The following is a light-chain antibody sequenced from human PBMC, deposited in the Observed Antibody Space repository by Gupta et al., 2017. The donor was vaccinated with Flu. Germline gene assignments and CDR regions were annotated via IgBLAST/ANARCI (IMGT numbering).Light chain of an antibody. CDR1: QDISNY. CDR2: DAS. J-gene: IGKJ3*01. CDR3: QHYDNLPLT. V-gene: IGKV1-33*01. Sequence: DIQMTQSPSSLSASVGDRVTITCQASQDISNYLNWYQQKPGKAPKLLIYDASNLETGVPSRFSGSGSGTDFTFTISSLQPEYIATYYCQHYDNLPLTFGPGTKVDIK.